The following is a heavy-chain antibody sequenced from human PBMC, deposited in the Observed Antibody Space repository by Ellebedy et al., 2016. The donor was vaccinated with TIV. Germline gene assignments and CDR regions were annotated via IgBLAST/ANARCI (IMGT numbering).Heavy chain of an antibody. CDR2: KKQDGSEK. V-gene: IGHV3-7*01. Sequence: GESLKISCAASGFTFSSYWMSWVRQAPGKGLEWVANKKQDGSEKYYVDSVKGRFTIARDNAKNSLYLQMNSLRAEDTAVYYCVRYQRGITMVQAPSDYWGQGTLVTVSS. D-gene: IGHD3-10*01. J-gene: IGHJ4*02. CDR1: GFTFSSYW. CDR3: VRYQRGITMVQAPSDY.